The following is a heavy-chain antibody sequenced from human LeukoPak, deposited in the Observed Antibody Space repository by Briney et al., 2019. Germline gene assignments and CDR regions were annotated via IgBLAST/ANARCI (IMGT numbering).Heavy chain of an antibody. CDR2: IYYSGST. CDR1: GDSISSSSYY. Sequence: NPSETLSLTCTVSGDSISSSSYYWGWIRQPPGKGLEWIGSIYYSGSTYYNPSLKSRVTISVDTSKNQFSLKLSSVTAADTAVYYCARVWYFRLTFSGSSPGGYFDYWGQGTLVTVSS. CDR3: ARVWYFRLTFSGSSPGGYFDY. D-gene: IGHD1-26*01. V-gene: IGHV4-39*07. J-gene: IGHJ4*02.